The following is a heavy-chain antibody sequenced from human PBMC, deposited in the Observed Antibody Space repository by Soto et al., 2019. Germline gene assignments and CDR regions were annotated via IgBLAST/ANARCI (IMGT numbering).Heavy chain of an antibody. CDR3: ARETSRSSSGDAY. CDR1: GYTFINYD. J-gene: IGHJ4*02. Sequence: ASVKVSCKASGYTFINYDINWVRQAPGRGLEWMGWMNPNSGNTGYAQKFQDRVTMTRDTSINTAYMELSSLTSDDTALYYCARETSRSSSGDAYWGPGTLVTVSS. D-gene: IGHD6-6*01. CDR2: MNPNSGNT. V-gene: IGHV1-8*01.